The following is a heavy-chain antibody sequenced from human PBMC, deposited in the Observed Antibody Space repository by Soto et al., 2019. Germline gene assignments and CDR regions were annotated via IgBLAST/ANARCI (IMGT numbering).Heavy chain of an antibody. Sequence: PSETLSLTCAVSDGSIDSGSYYRSWVRQYPGKGLEWIGSIHYSGSIYYSPSLRSRLTMSADTSKNQFSLKLSSVTVADTAVYYCTRGLDRAKLGYWGQGIQVTV. D-gene: IGHD1-26*01. CDR2: IHYSGSI. CDR1: DGSIDSGSYY. V-gene: IGHV4-31*11. CDR3: TRGLDRAKLGY. J-gene: IGHJ4*02.